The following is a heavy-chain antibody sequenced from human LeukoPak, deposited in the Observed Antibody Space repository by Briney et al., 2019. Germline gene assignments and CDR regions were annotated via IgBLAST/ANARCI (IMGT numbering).Heavy chain of an antibody. V-gene: IGHV3-33*01. CDR2: IWHDGSHK. Sequence: GGSVRPSCTASGFTFSSNGMHWVRQAPGKGLEWVAVIWHDGSHKYYSDPVKGRFTISRDNSKNTLYLQMNSLRVEDTAVYYCARDGGSGHLHFDYWRWGTLVTVSS. CDR3: ARDGGSGHLHFDY. CDR1: GFTFSSNG. D-gene: IGHD2-15*01. J-gene: IGHJ4*02.